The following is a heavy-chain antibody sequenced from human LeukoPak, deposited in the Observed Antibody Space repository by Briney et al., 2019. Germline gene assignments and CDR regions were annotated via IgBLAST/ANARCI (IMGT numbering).Heavy chain of an antibody. J-gene: IGHJ4*02. CDR3: ARLPGVTAMATDY. Sequence: PSETLSLTCTVSGGSISSSSYYWGWIRQPPGKGLEWIGSIYYSGSTYYNPSLKSRVTISVDTSKNQFSLKLSSVTAADTAVYYCARLPGVTAMATDYWGQGTLVTVSS. CDR2: IYYSGST. D-gene: IGHD5-18*01. CDR1: GGSISSSSYY. V-gene: IGHV4-39*07.